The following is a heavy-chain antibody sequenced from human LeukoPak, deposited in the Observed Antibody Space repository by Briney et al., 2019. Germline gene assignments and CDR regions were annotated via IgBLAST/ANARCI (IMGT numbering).Heavy chain of an antibody. CDR3: ARGARGDFDY. CDR2: INHSGST. D-gene: IGHD4-17*01. J-gene: IGHJ4*02. Sequence: NPSETLSLTCAVYGGSFSGYYWSWIRQPPGKGLEWIGEINHSGSTNYNPSLKSRVTISVDTSKNQFSLKLSSVTAADTAVYYCARGARGDFDYWGQGTLVTVSS. CDR1: GGSFSGYY. V-gene: IGHV4-34*01.